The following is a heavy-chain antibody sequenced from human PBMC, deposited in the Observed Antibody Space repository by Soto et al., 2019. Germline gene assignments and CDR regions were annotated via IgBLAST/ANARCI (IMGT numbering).Heavy chain of an antibody. Sequence: EVQLWESGGGLVQPGGSLRLSCAASGSTFSSYAMSWVRQAPGKGLEWVSVISGSGDSTYYADSVKGRFTISRDNSTNTLYLQMNSLRAEDTAVYYCARELGYCSGGNCYMEGAFDIWGQGTMVTVSS. CDR2: ISGSGDST. V-gene: IGHV3-23*01. J-gene: IGHJ3*02. CDR1: GSTFSSYA. D-gene: IGHD2-15*01. CDR3: ARELGYCSGGNCYMEGAFDI.